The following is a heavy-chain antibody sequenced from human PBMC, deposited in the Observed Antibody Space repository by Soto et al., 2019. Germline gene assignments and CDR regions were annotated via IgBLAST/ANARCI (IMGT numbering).Heavy chain of an antibody. CDR1: GYSFTSYW. Sequence: PGESLKISCKGSGYSFTSYWIGWVRQMPGKGLEWMGIIYPGDSDTRYSPSFQGQVTISADKSISTAYLQWSSLKASDTAMYYCARGVPAAIFPPAFDPWGQGILVTVSS. J-gene: IGHJ5*02. V-gene: IGHV5-51*01. D-gene: IGHD2-2*01. CDR2: IYPGDSDT. CDR3: ARGVPAAIFPPAFDP.